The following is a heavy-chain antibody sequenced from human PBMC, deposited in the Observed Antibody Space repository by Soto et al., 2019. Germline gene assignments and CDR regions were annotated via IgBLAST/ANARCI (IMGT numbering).Heavy chain of an antibody. Sequence: SGPTLVNPTQTLTLTCAFSGFSLSAGGVGVGWIRQPPGKALEWLALIDWDDDKYYSTSLKTRLTISKDTSKNQVVLTMTNMDPVDTATYYCAGISPGALYGMEDVYQGTTVTISS. CDR1: GFSLSAGGVG. CDR3: AGISPGALYGMED. V-gene: IGHV2-70*01. CDR2: IDWDDDK. J-gene: IGHJ6*02.